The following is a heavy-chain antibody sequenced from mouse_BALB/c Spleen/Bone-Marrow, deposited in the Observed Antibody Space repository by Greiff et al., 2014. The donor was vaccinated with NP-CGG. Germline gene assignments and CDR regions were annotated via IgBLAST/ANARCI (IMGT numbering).Heavy chain of an antibody. D-gene: IGHD1-1*01. Sequence: EVKLEESGGGLVQPGGSRKLSCAASGFTFSSFGMHWVRQAPEKGLEWVAYISSGSSTIYYGNTMMGRFTISRDNPKNTLFLQRTILRSEDTATYCGGRAGSSSGYFDYWGQGTTLTVSS. CDR1: GFTFSSFG. CDR3: GRAGSSSGYFDY. V-gene: IGHV5-17*02. J-gene: IGHJ2*01. CDR2: ISSGSSTI.